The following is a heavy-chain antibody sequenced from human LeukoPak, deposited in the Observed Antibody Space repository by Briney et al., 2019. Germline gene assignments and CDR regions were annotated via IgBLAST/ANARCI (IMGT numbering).Heavy chain of an antibody. Sequence: SQTLSLTCTVSGGSISSGGYYWSWIRQHPGKGLEWIGYIYYSGSTYYNPSLKSRVTISVDTSKNQFSLKLSSVTAADTAVYYCARYCSGTSCSHFDYWGRGTLVTVSS. CDR3: ARYCSGTSCSHFDY. CDR1: GGSISSGGYY. CDR2: IYYSGST. J-gene: IGHJ4*02. V-gene: IGHV4-31*03. D-gene: IGHD2-2*01.